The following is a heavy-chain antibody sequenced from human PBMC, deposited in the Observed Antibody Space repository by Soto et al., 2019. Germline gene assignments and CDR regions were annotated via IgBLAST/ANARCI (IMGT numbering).Heavy chain of an antibody. D-gene: IGHD3-3*01. CDR3: ARSSGGVFGIIIEGSNWFAP. V-gene: IGHV1-69*01. CDR1: GGTFSSHS. CDR2: ISPVGGSP. Sequence: QVRLVQSGAEVKKPGSSVKVSCKSSGGTFSSHSITWVRQAPGQGLEWMGGISPVGGSPNHAQKFQGRITITADESTRTAYMELSSLRSDDTAVYYCARSSGGVFGIIIEGSNWFAPWGQGTLVTVSS. J-gene: IGHJ5*02.